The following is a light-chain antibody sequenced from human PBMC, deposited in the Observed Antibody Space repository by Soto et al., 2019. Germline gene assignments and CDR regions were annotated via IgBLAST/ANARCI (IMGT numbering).Light chain of an antibody. CDR2: EVS. CDR3: SSYAGSFYV. CDR1: SSDVGGYNY. V-gene: IGLV2-8*01. Sequence: QSALTQPPSASGSPGQSVTISCTGTSSDVGGYNYVSWYQQHPGKAPKLMIYEVSKRPSGVPDRFSGSKSGNTASLTVSGVQAEDEADYYCSSYAGSFYVFGTGTQLTVL. J-gene: IGLJ1*01.